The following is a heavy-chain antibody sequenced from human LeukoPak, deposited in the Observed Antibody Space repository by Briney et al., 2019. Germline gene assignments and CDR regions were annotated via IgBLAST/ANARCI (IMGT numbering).Heavy chain of an antibody. V-gene: IGHV3-20*04. CDR1: GFIFDDYG. CDR2: ITWNGGST. J-gene: IGHJ6*03. CDR3: ARDISVGYGNYYYYMDV. D-gene: IGHD5-18*01. Sequence: GGSLRLSCAASGFIFDDYGMTWVRQAPGKGLEWVSGITWNGGSTGYADSVKGRFTISRDNAKNSLYLQMNSLRAEDTALYYCARDISVGYGNYYYYMDVWGKGTTVTVSS.